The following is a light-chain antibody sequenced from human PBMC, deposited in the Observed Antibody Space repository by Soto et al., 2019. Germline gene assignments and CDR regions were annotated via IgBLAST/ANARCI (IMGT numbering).Light chain of an antibody. CDR1: QSVSSN. V-gene: IGKV3-15*01. CDR3: QQYNNWPPTWT. Sequence: ELVVTHSPPTLSVSPGERATLSCRASQSVSSNLAGYQQKPGQAPRLLIYGASTRATGIPARFSGSGSWTEVTLTISSRQSEDFAVYYCQQYNNWPPTWTFGQGTKVDIK. J-gene: IGKJ1*01. CDR2: GAS.